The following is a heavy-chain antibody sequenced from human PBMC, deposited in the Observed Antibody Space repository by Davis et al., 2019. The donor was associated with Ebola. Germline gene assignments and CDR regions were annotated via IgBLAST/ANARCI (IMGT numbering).Heavy chain of an antibody. V-gene: IGHV3-23*01. Sequence: GGSLRFSCAASGFTFSNAWMTWVRQAPGKGLEWVSAISGSGGSTYYADSVKGRFTIFRDNSKNTLYLQMNSLRAEDTAVYYCAKDAVGATNYYYYGMDVWGQGTTVTVSS. D-gene: IGHD1-26*01. J-gene: IGHJ6*02. CDR3: AKDAVGATNYYYYGMDV. CDR1: GFTFSNAW. CDR2: ISGSGGST.